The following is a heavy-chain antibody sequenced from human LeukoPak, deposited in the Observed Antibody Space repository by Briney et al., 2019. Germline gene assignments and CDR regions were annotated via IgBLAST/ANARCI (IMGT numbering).Heavy chain of an antibody. CDR2: INPSGGST. Sequence: ASVKVSCKASGYTFTIYYMHWVRQAPGQGLEWMGIINPSGGSTSYAQKFQGRVTMTRDTSTSTVYMELNSLRSEDTAVYYCARDAPSAVAGYDAFDIWGQGTMVPVSS. CDR1: GYTFTIYY. J-gene: IGHJ3*02. D-gene: IGHD6-19*01. V-gene: IGHV1-46*01. CDR3: ARDAPSAVAGYDAFDI.